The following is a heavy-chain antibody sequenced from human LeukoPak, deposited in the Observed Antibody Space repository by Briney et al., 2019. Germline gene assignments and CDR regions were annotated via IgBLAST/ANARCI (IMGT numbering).Heavy chain of an antibody. CDR1: GYIFTGYY. J-gene: IGHJ3*02. CDR2: INPNSGGT. Sequence: GASVKVSCKASGYIFTGYYMHWVRQAPGQGLEWMGWINPNSGGTNYAQKFQGRVTMTRGTSITTAYMELSRLRSDDTAVYYCATISRNDSFDIWGQGTMVTVSS. V-gene: IGHV1-2*02. D-gene: IGHD1-14*01. CDR3: ATISRNDSFDI.